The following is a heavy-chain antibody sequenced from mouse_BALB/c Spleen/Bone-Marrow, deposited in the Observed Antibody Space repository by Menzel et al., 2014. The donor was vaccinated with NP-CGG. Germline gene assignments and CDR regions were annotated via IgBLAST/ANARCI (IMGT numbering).Heavy chain of an antibody. CDR1: GYTFTSYD. V-gene: IGHV1S33*01. CDR3: ARSGDSSGYGFAY. Sequence: SGPELVKPGALVKISCKASGYTFTSYDINWVKQRPGQGLEWIGWIYPGDGSTKYNEKVKGKAALTADKSSSTAYMQLSSLTSENSAVCFCARSGDSSGYGFAYWGQGTLVTFSA. D-gene: IGHD3-2*01. CDR2: IYPGDGST. J-gene: IGHJ3*01.